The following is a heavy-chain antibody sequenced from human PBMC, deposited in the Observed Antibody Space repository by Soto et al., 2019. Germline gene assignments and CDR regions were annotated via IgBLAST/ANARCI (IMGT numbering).Heavy chain of an antibody. J-gene: IGHJ5*01. CDR2: ISSSRSTI. Sequence: GGSLRLCCAACGFTFSSYSMNWVRQAPGKGLEWVSYISSSRSTIYYAGSVKGRFTISRDNAKNSLYLQMNSLRAEDTAVYYCARDCPGSSTTCYGNEWFDSWGQGTLVTVSS. CDR3: ARDCPGSSTTCYGNEWFDS. D-gene: IGHD2-2*01. V-gene: IGHV3-48*01. CDR1: GFTFSSYS.